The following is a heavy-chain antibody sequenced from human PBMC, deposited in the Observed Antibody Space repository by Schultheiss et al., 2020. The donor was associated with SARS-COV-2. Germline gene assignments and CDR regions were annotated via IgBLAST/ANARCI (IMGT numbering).Heavy chain of an antibody. CDR3: ATSEAVAYPFDY. Sequence: GGSLRLSCAASGFTFDDYAMHWVRQAPGKGLEWVSGISGSGGSTYYADSVKGRFTISRHNSKNTLYLQMNSLRAEDTAVYYCATSEAVAYPFDYWGQGTLVTVSS. CDR2: ISGSGGST. D-gene: IGHD6-19*01. CDR1: GFTFDDYA. V-gene: IGHV3-23*01. J-gene: IGHJ4*02.